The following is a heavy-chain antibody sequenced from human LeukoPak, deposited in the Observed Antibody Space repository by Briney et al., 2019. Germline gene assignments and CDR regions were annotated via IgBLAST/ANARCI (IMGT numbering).Heavy chain of an antibody. D-gene: IGHD3-16*01. V-gene: IGHV3-48*03. CDR1: GFTFSSYA. J-gene: IGHJ3*02. Sequence: GGSLRLSCAASGFTFSSYAMSWVRQAPGKGLEWVSYISSSGSTIYYADSVKGRFTISRDNAKNSLYLQMNSLRAEDTAVYYCARDFQGEVDAFDIWGQGTMVTVSS. CDR2: ISSSGSTI. CDR3: ARDFQGEVDAFDI.